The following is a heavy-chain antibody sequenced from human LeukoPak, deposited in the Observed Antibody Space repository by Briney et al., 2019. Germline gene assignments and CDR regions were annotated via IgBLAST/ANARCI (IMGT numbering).Heavy chain of an antibody. CDR1: GGTFSSYA. V-gene: IGHV1-69*04. CDR2: IIPILGIA. Sequence: ASVKVSCKASGGTFSSYAISWVRQAPGQGLEWMGRIIPILGIANYAQKFQGRVTITADKSTSTAYMELSSLRSEDTAVYYCARVPNGGSARNWFDPWGQGTLVTVSS. CDR3: ARVPNGGSARNWFDP. D-gene: IGHD7-27*01. J-gene: IGHJ5*02.